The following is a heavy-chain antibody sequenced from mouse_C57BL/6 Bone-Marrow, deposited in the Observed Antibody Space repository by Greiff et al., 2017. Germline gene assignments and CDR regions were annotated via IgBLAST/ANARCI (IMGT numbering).Heavy chain of an antibody. Sequence: VQLQQSGAELVRPGASVTLSCKASGYTFTDYEMHWVKQTPVHGLEGIGAIDPETGGTAYNQKFKGKAILTADKSSSTAYMELRSLTSEGSAVYYCTRGGYYSYYFDYWGQGTTLTVSS. D-gene: IGHD2-3*01. V-gene: IGHV1-15*01. CDR3: TRGGYYSYYFDY. CDR1: GYTFTDYE. J-gene: IGHJ2*01. CDR2: IDPETGGT.